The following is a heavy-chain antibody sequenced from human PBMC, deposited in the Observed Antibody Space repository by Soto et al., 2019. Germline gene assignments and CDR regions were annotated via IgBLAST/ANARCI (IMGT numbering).Heavy chain of an antibody. CDR1: GGSISSDDYY. J-gene: IGHJ4*02. CDR2: IYYSGST. D-gene: IGHD2-2*01. V-gene: IGHV4-30-4*02. Sequence: SDTLSLTCTVSGGSISSDDYYWSWIRQPPGKGLEWIGYIYYSGSTYYNPSLKSRVTKSIDTSKNQFSLKLSSVTAADTAVYYCARAQLVGYYFDYWGQGTLVTVSS. CDR3: ARAQLVGYYFDY.